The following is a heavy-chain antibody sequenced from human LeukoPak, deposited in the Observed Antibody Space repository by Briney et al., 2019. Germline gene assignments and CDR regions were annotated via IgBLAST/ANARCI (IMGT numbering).Heavy chain of an antibody. Sequence: GGSLRLSCAASGFTVSTNYMNWVRQAPGKGLEWVSVIYSGGSTYYADSVKGRFTISRDNAKNSLYLQMNSLRAEDTAVYYCAELGITMIGGVWGKGTTVTISS. CDR2: IYSGGST. V-gene: IGHV3-53*01. D-gene: IGHD3-10*02. CDR3: AELGITMIGGV. J-gene: IGHJ6*04. CDR1: GFTVSTNY.